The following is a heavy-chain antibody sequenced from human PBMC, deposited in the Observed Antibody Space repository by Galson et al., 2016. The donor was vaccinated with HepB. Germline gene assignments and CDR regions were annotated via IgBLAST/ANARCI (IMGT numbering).Heavy chain of an antibody. CDR1: GFTFRSYA. CDR2: VSYDGGSK. D-gene: IGHD2-21*02. CDR3: AREDPPKDAYCGGDCYSSPDF. Sequence: SLRLSCAASGFTFRSYAMHWVRQAPGKGLEWVAVVSYDGGSKYYADSVKGRFAISRDNSNNTLYLQMNSLRVGDTALYFCAREDPPKDAYCGGDCYSSPDFWGQGTLVTVST. V-gene: IGHV3-30*09. J-gene: IGHJ4*02.